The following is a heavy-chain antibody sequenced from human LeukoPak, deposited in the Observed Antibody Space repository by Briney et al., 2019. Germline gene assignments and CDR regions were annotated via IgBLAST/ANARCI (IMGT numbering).Heavy chain of an antibody. CDR1: GFTFSSYA. CDR2: VSYDGTIK. D-gene: IGHD6-19*01. V-gene: IGHV3-30*03. J-gene: IGHJ4*02. Sequence: GGSLRLSCAASGFTFSSYAMHWVRQAPGKGLEWVAIVSYDGTIKYYADSVKGRFTISRDNSKDMLYLQMNSLRPEDTAVYYCATTTKSSSGWYTIDYWGQGTLVIVSS. CDR3: ATTTKSSSGWYTIDY.